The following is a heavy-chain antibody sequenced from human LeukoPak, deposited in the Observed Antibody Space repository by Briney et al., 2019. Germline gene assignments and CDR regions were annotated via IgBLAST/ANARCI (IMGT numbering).Heavy chain of an antibody. D-gene: IGHD1-1*01. CDR3: ALNWNCDY. CDR2: ISNSGGST. Sequence: GGSLRLSCAASGFTFRSYAMSWVRWAPGKGLEWVSAISNSGGSTYYADSVKGRFTISRDNSKNTLYLQMNSLRAEDTAVYYCALNWNCDYWGQGTLVTVSS. CDR1: GFTFRSYA. V-gene: IGHV3-23*01. J-gene: IGHJ4*02.